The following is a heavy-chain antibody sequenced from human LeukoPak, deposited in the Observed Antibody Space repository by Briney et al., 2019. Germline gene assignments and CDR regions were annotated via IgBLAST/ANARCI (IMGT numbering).Heavy chain of an antibody. V-gene: IGHV3-23*01. CDR3: AKQRYSGSSSWRYFDY. D-gene: IGHD1-26*01. J-gene: IGHJ4*02. CDR1: GFTFSTYA. Sequence: GGSLRLSCAASGFTFSTYAMNWVRQAPGNGLEWVSAVSGSGDSIYYADSVKGRFTISRDNSKNTLYLQVNSLRAEDTAVYYCAKQRYSGSSSWRYFDYWGQGILVTVSS. CDR2: VSGSGDSI.